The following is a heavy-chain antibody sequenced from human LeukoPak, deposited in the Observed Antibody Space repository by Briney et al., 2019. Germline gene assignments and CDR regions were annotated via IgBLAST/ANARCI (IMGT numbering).Heavy chain of an antibody. J-gene: IGHJ6*02. V-gene: IGHV4-61*02. CDR2: IYTSGST. D-gene: IGHD2-2*01. Sequence: SQTLSLTCTVSGGSISSGSYCWSWIRQPAGKGLEWIGRIYTSGSTNYNPSLKSRVTISVDTSKNQFSLKLSSVTAADTAVYYCARDMAEYHPDYYYYGMDVWGQGTTVTVSS. CDR1: GGSISSGSYC. CDR3: ARDMAEYHPDYYYYGMDV.